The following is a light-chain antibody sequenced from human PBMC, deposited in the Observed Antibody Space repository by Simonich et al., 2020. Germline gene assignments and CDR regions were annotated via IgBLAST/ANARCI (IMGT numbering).Light chain of an antibody. V-gene: IGKV4-1*01. J-gene: IGKJ2*01. CDR1: QSVLYSSNNKNY. CDR2: WAS. CDR3: QQYYSTPYT. Sequence: DIVIPQSPDSLAVSLGETAPLHCKSSQSVLYSSNNKNYLAWYQQKPGQPPKLLIYWASTRESGVPDRFSGSGSGTDFTLTISSLQAEDVAVYYCQQYYSTPYTFGQGTKLEIK.